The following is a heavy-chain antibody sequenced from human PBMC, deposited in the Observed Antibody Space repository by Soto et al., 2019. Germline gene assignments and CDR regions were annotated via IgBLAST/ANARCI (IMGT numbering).Heavy chain of an antibody. CDR2: ISSSSSYI. V-gene: IGHV3-21*01. Sequence: EVQLVESGGGLVKPGGSLRLSCAASGFTFSSYSMNWVRQAPGKGLEWVSSISSSSSYIYYADSVKGRFTISRDNAKNSLYLQMNSLRAEDTAVYYCARDWTLTTAYGMDVWGQGTTVTVSS. CDR3: ARDWTLTTAYGMDV. D-gene: IGHD4-17*01. J-gene: IGHJ6*02. CDR1: GFTFSSYS.